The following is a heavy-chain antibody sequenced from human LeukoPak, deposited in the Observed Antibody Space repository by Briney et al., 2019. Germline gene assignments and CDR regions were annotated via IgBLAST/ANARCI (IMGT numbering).Heavy chain of an antibody. CDR2: VSYDGGNK. J-gene: IGHJ4*02. D-gene: IGHD1-26*01. CDR3: AREYSGFDY. CDR1: GFSFSSYA. Sequence: GRSLRLSCAASGFSFSSYAMHWVRQAPGKGLEWVAVVSYDGGNKYYADSVKGRFTISRDNAKNTLYLQMHSLRAEDTAVYYCAREYSGFDYWGQGTLVTVSS. V-gene: IGHV3-30-3*01.